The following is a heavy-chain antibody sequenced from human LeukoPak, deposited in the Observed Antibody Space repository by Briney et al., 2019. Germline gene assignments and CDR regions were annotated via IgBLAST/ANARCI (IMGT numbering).Heavy chain of an antibody. V-gene: IGHV3-30*04. CDR3: ARDGFDY. J-gene: IGHJ4*02. CDR1: GFTFSSYA. Sequence: GRSLRLSCAASGFTFSSYAVHWVRQAPGKGLEWVAVISYDGSNKYYADSVKGRFTISRDNSKNTLYLQMNSLRAEDTAVYYCARDGFDYWGQGTLVTVSS. CDR2: ISYDGSNK.